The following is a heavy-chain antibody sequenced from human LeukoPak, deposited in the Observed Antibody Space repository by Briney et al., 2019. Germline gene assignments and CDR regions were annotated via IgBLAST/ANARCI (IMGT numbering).Heavy chain of an antibody. V-gene: IGHV1-18*01. Sequence: ASVKVSCKASGYTFTSYGISWVRQAPGQGLEWMGWISAYNGNTNYAQKLQGRVTMTTDTSTSTAYMELRSLRSDDTAVYYCAREERGVRGVMFYYYYYGMDVWGQGTTVTVSS. CDR3: AREERGVRGVMFYYYYYGMDV. D-gene: IGHD3-10*01. CDR2: ISAYNGNT. CDR1: GYTFTSYG. J-gene: IGHJ6*02.